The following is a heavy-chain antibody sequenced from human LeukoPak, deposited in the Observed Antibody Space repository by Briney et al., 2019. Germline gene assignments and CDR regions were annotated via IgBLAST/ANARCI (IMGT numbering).Heavy chain of an antibody. CDR3: ARSGGDDVDIGY. D-gene: IGHD5-12*01. CDR1: GGSISSYY. J-gene: IGHJ4*02. V-gene: IGHV4-4*07. CDR2: IYTSGST. Sequence: PSDTLSLTCTVAGGSISSYYWSWIRQPAGRGLEWIGCIYTSGSTNYNPSLKGRVTISVDTSKNQFSLKLSSVTAADTAVDYCARSGGDDVDIGYRGKGTLVTVSS.